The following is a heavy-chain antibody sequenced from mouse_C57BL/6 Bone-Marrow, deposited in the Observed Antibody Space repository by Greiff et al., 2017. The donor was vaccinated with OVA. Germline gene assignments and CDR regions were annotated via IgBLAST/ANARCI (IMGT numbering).Heavy chain of an antibody. CDR2: ISPGGSYT. CDR3: GGNLLCGFAY. V-gene: IGHV5-6*01. CDR1: GFTFSSYG. J-gene: IGHJ3*01. Sequence: EVQLMQSGADLVKPGASLKLSCAASGFTFSSYGMSWVHQTPDKRLEWVATISPGGSYTYYPDSVKGRFTISRDNANNTLYLQMSSLKSEDAAMYYCGGNLLCGFAYWGQGTLVTVSA.